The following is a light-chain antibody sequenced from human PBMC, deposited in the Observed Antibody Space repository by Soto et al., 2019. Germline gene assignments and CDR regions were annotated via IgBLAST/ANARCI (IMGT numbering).Light chain of an antibody. CDR1: QSVTSSY. CDR3: QQYCTSLSWT. V-gene: IGKV3-20*01. J-gene: IGKJ1*01. Sequence: EIVLTQSPGTLSLSPGERATLSCRASQSVTSSYLTWYQQKPGQAPRLLIYGASSRAAGIPDRFSGSGSGTDFTLTIIILEPEDFAVYYCQQYCTSLSWTFGPGTKVDIK. CDR2: GAS.